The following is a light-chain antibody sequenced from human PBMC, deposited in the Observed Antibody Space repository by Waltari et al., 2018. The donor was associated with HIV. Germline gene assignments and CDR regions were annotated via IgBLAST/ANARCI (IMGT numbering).Light chain of an antibody. Sequence: QSALPQSPSASGSPGQSVNISCTGANGDISAYNYVSWYQQHSDRPPKLIIFEVTKRPSGVPDRFSGSKSGNTASLFVSGLQPEDEATYFCSSFAGTHKLFGGGTKLTVL. CDR2: EVT. CDR3: SSFAGTHKL. V-gene: IGLV2-8*01. CDR1: NGDISAYNY. J-gene: IGLJ2*01.